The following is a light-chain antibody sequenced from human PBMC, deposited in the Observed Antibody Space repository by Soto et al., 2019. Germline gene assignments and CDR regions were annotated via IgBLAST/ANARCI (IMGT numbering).Light chain of an antibody. CDR3: QQYFRTPIT. J-gene: IGKJ4*01. V-gene: IGKV4-1*01. Sequence: IVMTQSPDCLTVSLGGRATINCRSRQSVLYSSNNKNYLAWYQQKAGQPPRLLINWASTRDSGVPDRFSGSGSGTDFTLTISSLQAEDAAVHSCQQYFRTPITFGGVTKVDNK. CDR1: QSVLYSSNNKNY. CDR2: WAS.